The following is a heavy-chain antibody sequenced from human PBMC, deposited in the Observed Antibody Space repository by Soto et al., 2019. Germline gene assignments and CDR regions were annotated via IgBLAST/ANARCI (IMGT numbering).Heavy chain of an antibody. D-gene: IGHD1-26*01. V-gene: IGHV1-3*01. CDR1: GYTFTSYA. J-gene: IGHJ4*02. Sequence: ASVKVSCKASGYTFTSYAMHWVRQAPGQRLEWMGWINAGNGNTKYSQKFQGRVTITRDTSASTAYMELSSLRSEDTAVYYCARSPSKTRGIVGATTEFIYWGQGTLVTVSS. CDR2: INAGNGNT. CDR3: ARSPSKTRGIVGATTEFIY.